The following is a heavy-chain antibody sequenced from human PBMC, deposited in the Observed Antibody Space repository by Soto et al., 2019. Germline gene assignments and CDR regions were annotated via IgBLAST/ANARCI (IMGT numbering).Heavy chain of an antibody. Sequence: GASVKVSCKASGYTFTSYGISWVRQAPGQGLEWMGWISAYNGNTNYAQKLQGRVTMTTDTSTSTAYMELRSLRSDDTAVYYCARVGSLEDKRDAFDIWGQGTMVTGSS. CDR2: ISAYNGNT. J-gene: IGHJ3*02. V-gene: IGHV1-18*01. CDR3: ARVGSLEDKRDAFDI. D-gene: IGHD3-16*01. CDR1: GYTFTSYG.